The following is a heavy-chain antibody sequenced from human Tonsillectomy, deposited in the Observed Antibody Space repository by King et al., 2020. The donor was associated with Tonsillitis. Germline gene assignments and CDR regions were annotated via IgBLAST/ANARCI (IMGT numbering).Heavy chain of an antibody. D-gene: IGHD4-11*01. V-gene: IGHV3-23*04. CDR3: AKDLMTTVTSLNSAAIDH. Sequence: VQLVESGGGSVQPGGSLRLSCAASGFTFINYAMNWVLQAPGKGLEWVSGVSGSGGSPYYADSVKGRFTITRVNFKNTLFLQMNSPRAEDTAVYYCAKDLMTTVTSLNSAAIDHWGQGTLVTVSS. J-gene: IGHJ4*02. CDR1: GFTFINYA. CDR2: VSGSGGSP.